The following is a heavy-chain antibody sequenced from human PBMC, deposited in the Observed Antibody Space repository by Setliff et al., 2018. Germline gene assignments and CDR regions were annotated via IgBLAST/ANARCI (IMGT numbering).Heavy chain of an antibody. CDR3: ARDRFYNSWSGTSITAPHDAFDI. V-gene: IGHV1-46*03. CDR1: GYTFTGHH. J-gene: IGHJ3*02. Sequence: ASVKVSCKASGYTFTGHHLHWVRQAPGQGLEWMGIINPSGGLTRYAQKFQGRVTMTRDTSTSTVYMEVSSLRSEDTAVYFCARDRFYNSWSGTSITAPHDAFDIWGQGTTGTVSS. CDR2: INPSGGLT. D-gene: IGHD3-3*01.